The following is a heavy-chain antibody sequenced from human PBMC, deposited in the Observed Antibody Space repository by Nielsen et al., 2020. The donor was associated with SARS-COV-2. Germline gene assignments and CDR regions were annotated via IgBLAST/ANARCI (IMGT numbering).Heavy chain of an antibody. V-gene: IGHV1-69*02. J-gene: IGHJ6*02. CDR2: IIPILGIA. D-gene: IGHD3-9*01. CDR1: GGTFSSYT. CDR3: ARGYLTRYYGMDV. Sequence: SVKVSCKASGGTFSSYTISWVRQAPGQGHEWMGRIIPILGIANYAQKFQGRVTITADKSTSTAYMELSSLRSEDTAVYYCARGYLTRYYGMDVWGQGTTVTVSS.